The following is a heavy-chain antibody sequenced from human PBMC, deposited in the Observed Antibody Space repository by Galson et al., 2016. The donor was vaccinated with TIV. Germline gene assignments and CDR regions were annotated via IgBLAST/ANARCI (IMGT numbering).Heavy chain of an antibody. D-gene: IGHD3-10*01. CDR1: GYSISSGYY. J-gene: IGHJ4*02. Sequence: SETLSLTCAVSGYSISSGYYWGWIRQSPRKGLEWIATISYSGGTYYNPSLASRAILSLDTSNNHFSLRLGSATAADTAVYYCARVAPYGSGSYQWNFESWGQGILVIVSS. CDR3: ARVAPYGSGSYQWNFES. V-gene: IGHV4-38-2*01. CDR2: ISYSGGT.